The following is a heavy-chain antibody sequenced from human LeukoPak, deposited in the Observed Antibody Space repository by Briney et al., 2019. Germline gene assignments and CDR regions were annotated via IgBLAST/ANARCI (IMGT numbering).Heavy chain of an antibody. Sequence: AETLSLTRTVSGRSISSYYWSWIRQPPGKGREWIGYIDYSGSTNYNPSLKSRVTIPVDTPKNHFFLKLSSVTAADPAVYYCARHEIGRRFAFDIWGEGGMVTVCS. V-gene: IGHV4-59*08. CDR1: GRSISSYY. CDR3: ARHEIGRRFAFDI. D-gene: IGHD2-21*01. CDR2: IDYSGST. J-gene: IGHJ3*02.